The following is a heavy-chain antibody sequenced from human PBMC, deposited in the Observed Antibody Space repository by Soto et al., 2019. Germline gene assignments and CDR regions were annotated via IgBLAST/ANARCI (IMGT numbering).Heavy chain of an antibody. Sequence: SETLSLTCAVSGGSISSGGYSWSWIRQPPGKGLEWIGYIYHSGSTYYNPSLKSRVTISVDRSKNQFSLKLSSVTAADTAVYYCARGGVVVAALFDYWGQGTLVTVSS. CDR3: ARGGVVVAALFDY. CDR1: GGSISSGGYS. J-gene: IGHJ4*02. D-gene: IGHD2-15*01. CDR2: IYHSGST. V-gene: IGHV4-30-2*01.